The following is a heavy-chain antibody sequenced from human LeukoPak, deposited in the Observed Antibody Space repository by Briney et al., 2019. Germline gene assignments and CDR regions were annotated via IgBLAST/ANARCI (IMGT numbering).Heavy chain of an antibody. CDR3: ARDSYYYDSSGYYRFDY. V-gene: IGHV4-34*01. CDR2: INHSGST. J-gene: IGHJ4*02. Sequence: SETLSLTCAVYGGSFSGYYWSWIRQPPGKGLEWIGEINHSGSTNYNPSLKSRVTISVDTSKNQFSLKLSSVTAADTAVYYCARDSYYYDSSGYYRFDYWGQGTLVTVSS. CDR1: GGSFSGYY. D-gene: IGHD3-22*01.